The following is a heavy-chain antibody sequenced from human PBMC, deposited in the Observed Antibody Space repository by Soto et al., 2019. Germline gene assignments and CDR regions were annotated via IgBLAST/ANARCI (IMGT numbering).Heavy chain of an antibody. J-gene: IGHJ5*02. V-gene: IGHV3-73*01. Sequence: GGSLRLSCAASGFTFSGSAMHWVRQASGKGLEWVGRIRSKANSYATAYAASVKGRFTISRDDSKNTAYLQMNSLKTEDTAVYYCTRRSLPSETGQYSSSWYRGRDWFDPWGQGTLVTVSS. CDR3: TRRSLPSETGQYSSSWYRGRDWFDP. CDR2: IRSKANSYAT. D-gene: IGHD6-13*01. CDR1: GFTFSGSA.